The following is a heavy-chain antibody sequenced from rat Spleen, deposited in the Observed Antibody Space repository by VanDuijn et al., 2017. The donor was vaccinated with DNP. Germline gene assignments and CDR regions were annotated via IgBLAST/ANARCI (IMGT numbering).Heavy chain of an antibody. CDR3: ARRGYGGRGFFDY. D-gene: IGHD1-11*01. V-gene: IGHV5S13*01. CDR1: GFTFSNHG. Sequence: EVQLVESGGNLVQPGRSLKFSCATSGFTFSNHGMAWVRQAPTKGLEWVASITNSGGSTYYRDSVKGRFTISRDNAKSTLYLQMDSLRSEDTATYYCARRGYGGRGFFDYWGQGVMVTVSS. J-gene: IGHJ2*01. CDR2: ITNSGGST.